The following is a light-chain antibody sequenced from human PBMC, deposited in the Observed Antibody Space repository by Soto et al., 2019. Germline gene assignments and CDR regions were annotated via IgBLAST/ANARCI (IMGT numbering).Light chain of an antibody. CDR2: DND. CDR1: SSKIGNNY. V-gene: IGLV1-51*01. Sequence: QSVLTQPPSVSAAPGQKVTISCSGSSSKIGNNYVFWYQQLPGTAPKLLIYDNDKRPSGIPDRFSGSKSGTSATLGITGLQTGDEADYYCATWDSSLSAGVFGGGTKLTVL. CDR3: ATWDSSLSAGV. J-gene: IGLJ2*01.